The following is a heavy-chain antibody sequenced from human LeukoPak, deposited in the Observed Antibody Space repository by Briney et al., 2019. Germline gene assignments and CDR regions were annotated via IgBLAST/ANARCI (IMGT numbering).Heavy chain of an antibody. J-gene: IGHJ1*01. CDR2: IQFDGSNK. V-gene: IGHV3-30*02. Sequence: GGSLRLSCVTSGFIFSNYGMHWVRQAPGKGLEWLTFIQFDGSNKLYADSVKGRFTVSRDNSKNTLYVQMNSLRAEDTAVYYCAKDSGIYYDSSGYYGYFQHWGQGTLVTVSS. D-gene: IGHD3-22*01. CDR3: AKDSGIYYDSSGYYGYFQH. CDR1: GFIFSNYG.